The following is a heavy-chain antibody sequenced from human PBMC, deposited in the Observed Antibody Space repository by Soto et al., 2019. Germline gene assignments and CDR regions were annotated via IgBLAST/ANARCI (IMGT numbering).Heavy chain of an antibody. Sequence: QVQLVESGGGLVKPGGSLRLSCGASGFTFSDYYMSWIRQAPGKGLEWVSYISSSGSTIYYADSVKGRFTISGDNAKNSLYLQMNSLRAEDTAVYYCARDRSREKRGVAPSPGYWGQGTLVTVSS. CDR2: ISSSGSTI. CDR1: GFTFSDYY. CDR3: ARDRSREKRGVAPSPGY. D-gene: IGHD3-10*01. J-gene: IGHJ4*02. V-gene: IGHV3-11*01.